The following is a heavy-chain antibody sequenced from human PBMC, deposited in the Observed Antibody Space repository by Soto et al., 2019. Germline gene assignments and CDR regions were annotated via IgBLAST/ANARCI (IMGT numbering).Heavy chain of an antibody. CDR2: ISSSSSFT. V-gene: IGHV3-11*05. J-gene: IGHJ4*02. CDR3: ARPSLAAAGTGVAY. Sequence: QVQLVESGGGLVKPGGSLRLSCAASGFTFSDYYMTWIRQAPGKGLEWVSYISSSSSFTKYADSVKGRFTISRDNAKNSLYLQLNRLRAEDTAVYYCARPSLAAAGTGVAYWGQGTLVTVSS. CDR1: GFTFSDYY. D-gene: IGHD6-13*01.